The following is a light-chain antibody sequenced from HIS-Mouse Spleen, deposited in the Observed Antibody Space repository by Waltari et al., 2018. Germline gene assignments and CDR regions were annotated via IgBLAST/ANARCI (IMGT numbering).Light chain of an antibody. J-gene: IGKJ4*01. CDR2: WAS. Sequence: DIVMTQSPDSLAVSLGERATINCKYSQSVLYSSNNKNYLAWYQQKPGQPPKLLIYWASTRESGVPDRFSGSGSGTDFTLTISSMQSEDFAVYYCQQYNNWPPCTFGGGTKVEIK. CDR1: QSVLYSSNNKNY. CDR3: QQYNNWPPCT. V-gene: IGKV4-1*01.